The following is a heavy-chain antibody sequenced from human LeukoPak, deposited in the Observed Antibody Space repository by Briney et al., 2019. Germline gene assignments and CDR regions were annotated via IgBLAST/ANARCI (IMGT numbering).Heavy chain of an antibody. Sequence: SETLSLTCAVYGGSFSGYYWSWIRQPPGKGLEWIGEINHSGSTNYNPSLKSRVTISVDTSKNQFSLKLSSATAADTAVYYCARGSALGYSSGWYGRGLSGDVWGQGTTVTVSS. D-gene: IGHD6-19*01. CDR2: INHSGST. V-gene: IGHV4-34*01. J-gene: IGHJ6*02. CDR3: ARGSALGYSSGWYGRGLSGDV. CDR1: GGSFSGYY.